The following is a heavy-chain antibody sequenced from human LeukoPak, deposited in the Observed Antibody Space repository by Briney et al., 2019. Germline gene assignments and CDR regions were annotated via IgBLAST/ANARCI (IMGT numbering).Heavy chain of an antibody. CDR1: GYNFIGYY. V-gene: IGHV1-2*06. D-gene: IGHD5-18*01. CDR2: LIPNSGDT. CDR3: AREDSYGYFDH. Sequence: ASVKVSCKASGYNFIGYYMHWVRQAPGQGLEWMGRLIPNSGDTTYGQKFQGRVAVTSDTSINTVYMELSRLTFDDTAVYYCAREDSYGYFDHWGQGTRVTVSS. J-gene: IGHJ4*02.